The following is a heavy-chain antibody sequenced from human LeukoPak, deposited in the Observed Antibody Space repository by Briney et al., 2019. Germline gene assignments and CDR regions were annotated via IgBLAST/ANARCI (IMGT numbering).Heavy chain of an antibody. J-gene: IGHJ4*02. D-gene: IGHD1-26*01. CDR1: GGTFSSYA. CDR3: ARGVGGLVGATGLDYFDY. CDR2: IIPIFGTA. V-gene: IGHV1-69*05. Sequence: GSSVKVSCKASGGTFSSYAISWVRQAPGQGLEWMGGIIPIFGTANYAQKFQGRVTITTDESTSTAYMELSSLRSEDTAVYYCARGVGGLVGATGLDYFDYWGQGTLVTVSS.